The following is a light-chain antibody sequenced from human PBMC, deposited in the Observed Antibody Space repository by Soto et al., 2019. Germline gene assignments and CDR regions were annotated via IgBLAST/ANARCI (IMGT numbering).Light chain of an antibody. CDR2: EGT. J-gene: IGLJ1*01. CDR3: CSYVGSSTYV. V-gene: IGLV2-23*01. Sequence: QSPLTQPPSVSVSPGQSITISCTGTSSDVGTYNLVSWYQQHPGKAPKLMVYEGTKRPSGVSNRFSGSKSGNTASLTISGLQAEDEADYYCCSYVGSSTYVFGTGTKVTVL. CDR1: SSDVGTYNL.